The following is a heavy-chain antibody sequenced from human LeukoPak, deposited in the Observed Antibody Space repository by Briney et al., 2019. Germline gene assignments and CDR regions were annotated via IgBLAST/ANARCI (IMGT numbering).Heavy chain of an antibody. V-gene: IGHV4-30-4*01. CDR3: ARPYYYDSRIDP. J-gene: IGHJ5*02. D-gene: IGHD3-22*01. CDR1: GGSISSGDYY. CDR2: MYYSGST. Sequence: SETLSLTCTVSGGSISSGDYYWSWIRQPPGKGLEWIAYMYYSGSTYYNPSLKSRVTMSADTSKNQLSLKLSSATAADTAVYYCARPYYYDSRIDPWGQGILVTVSS.